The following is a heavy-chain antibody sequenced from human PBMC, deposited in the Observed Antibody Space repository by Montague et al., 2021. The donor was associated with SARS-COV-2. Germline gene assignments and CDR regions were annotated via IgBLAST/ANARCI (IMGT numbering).Heavy chain of an antibody. CDR1: GFIFSDYA. CDR2: ISYDGNI. V-gene: IGHV3-30*04. D-gene: IGHD2/OR15-2a*01. Sequence: SLRLSCAASGFIFSDYAMHWFRQAPGKGLEWVAVISYDGNIYYGESVTARFTISTDNSKNTLSLQMVSLTTEDTAVYFCVRPSNRYLYWYFDLWGRGTLVTVSS. J-gene: IGHJ2*01. CDR3: VRPSNRYLYWYFDL.